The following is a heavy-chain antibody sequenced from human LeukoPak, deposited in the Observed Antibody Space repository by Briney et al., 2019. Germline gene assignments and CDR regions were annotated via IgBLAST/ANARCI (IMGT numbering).Heavy chain of an antibody. J-gene: IGHJ3*02. D-gene: IGHD3-22*01. CDR2: ISWNSGSI. CDR3: AKDYYYDSSGLSAFDI. Sequence: GRSLRLSCAASGFTFDDYAMHWVRQAPGKGLEWVSGISWNSGSIGYADSVKGRFTISRDNAKNSLYLQMNSLRAEDTALYYCAKDYYYDSSGLSAFDIWAKGQWSPSLQ. CDR1: GFTFDDYA. V-gene: IGHV3-9*01.